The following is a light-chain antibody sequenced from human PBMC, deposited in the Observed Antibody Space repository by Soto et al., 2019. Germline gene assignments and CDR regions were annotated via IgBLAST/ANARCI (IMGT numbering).Light chain of an antibody. J-gene: IGLJ2*01. CDR3: QSYDSSLSGSDVV. CDR1: SSNIRSHT. CDR2: GNS. V-gene: IGLV1-40*01. Sequence: QSVLTQPPSASGTPGQRVIMSCSGSSSNIRSHTVNWYQQLPGTAPKLLIYGNSNRPSGVPDRFSGSKSGTSASLAITGLQAEDEADYYCQSYDSSLSGSDVVFGGGTKVTVL.